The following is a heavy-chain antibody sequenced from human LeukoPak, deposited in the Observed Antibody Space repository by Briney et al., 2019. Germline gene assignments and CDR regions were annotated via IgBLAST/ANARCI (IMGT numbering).Heavy chain of an antibody. CDR2: LYTSGST. V-gene: IGHV4-61*02. CDR3: ARDGYRVTGYYYYLDV. CDR1: GGSISSGSYY. D-gene: IGHD5-12*01. Sequence: PSQTLSLTCTVSGGSISSGSYYWSWIRQPAGKGLEWIGRLYTSGSTNYNPYLKSRVTISADTSKNGFSLKLSSVTAADAAVYYCARDGYRVTGYYYYLDVWGKGTTVIVSS. J-gene: IGHJ6*03.